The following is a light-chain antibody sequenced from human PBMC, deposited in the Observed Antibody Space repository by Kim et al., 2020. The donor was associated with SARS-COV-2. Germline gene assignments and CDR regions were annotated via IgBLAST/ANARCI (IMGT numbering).Light chain of an antibody. CDR3: QQYYDYPRT. CDR1: QRISTY. J-gene: IGKJ1*01. V-gene: IGKV1-8*01. Sequence: ASPGDIITITCRSSQRISTYLAWYQQNPGKAPNLLIYAAPTLQSGVPSRFSGSGSGTDFTLTISCLQSEDFATYYCQQYYDYPRTFGQGTKVDIK. CDR2: AAP.